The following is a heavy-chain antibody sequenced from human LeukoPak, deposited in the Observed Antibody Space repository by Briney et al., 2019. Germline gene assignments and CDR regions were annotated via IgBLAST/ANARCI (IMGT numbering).Heavy chain of an antibody. V-gene: IGHV3-7*03. CDR1: GFTFSSYW. CDR3: ARVRSDYDSSGSLDY. CDR2: IKQDGSEK. J-gene: IGHJ4*02. Sequence: GGSLRLSCAASGFTFSSYWMSWVRQAPGKGLEWVANIKQDGSEKYYVDSVKGRFTISRDNAKNSLYLQMNSLRAEDTAVYYCARVRSDYDSSGSLDYWGQGTLVTVSS. D-gene: IGHD3-22*01.